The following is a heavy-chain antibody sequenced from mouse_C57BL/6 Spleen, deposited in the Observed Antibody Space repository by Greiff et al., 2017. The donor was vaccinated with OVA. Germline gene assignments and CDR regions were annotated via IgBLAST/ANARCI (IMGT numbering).Heavy chain of an antibody. V-gene: IGHV1-64*01. J-gene: IGHJ2*01. Sequence: QVQLQQPGAELVKPGASVKLSCKASGYTFTSYWMHWVKQRPGQGLEWIGMIHPNSGSTNYNEKFKSKATLTVDKSSSTAYMQLSSLTSEDAEVYDRASSAGTTVVEGYWGQGTTLTVSS. CDR3: ASSAGTTVVEGY. D-gene: IGHD1-1*01. CDR2: IHPNSGST. CDR1: GYTFTSYW.